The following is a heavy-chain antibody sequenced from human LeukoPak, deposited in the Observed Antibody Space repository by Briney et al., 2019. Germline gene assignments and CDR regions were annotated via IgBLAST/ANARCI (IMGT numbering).Heavy chain of an antibody. CDR3: ARTPPNWGADY. V-gene: IGHV1-8*01. Sequence: GASVKVSCKASGYTFTSYDINWVRQATGQGLEWMGWMSPNSGNTGYAQKFQGRVTMTRDTSIGTAYLELSSLKSEDTAVYYCARTPPNWGADYWGXGTLVTVSS. D-gene: IGHD7-27*01. CDR2: MSPNSGNT. J-gene: IGHJ4*02. CDR1: GYTFTSYD.